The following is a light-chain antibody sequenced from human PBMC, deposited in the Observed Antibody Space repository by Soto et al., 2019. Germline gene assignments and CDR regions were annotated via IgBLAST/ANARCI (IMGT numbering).Light chain of an antibody. J-gene: IGKJ2*01. V-gene: IGKV4-1*01. CDR1: QSVLYSSNNKNY. CDR3: QQYESTPPT. Sequence: DIVMTQSPDSLAVSLGERATINCKSSQSVLYSSNNKNYLAWYQQRPGQPPKLLIYWASTRESGVPDRFSGSGSGTDFTLTITSLQAEDVALHYCQQYESTPPTFGQGTKLEIK. CDR2: WAS.